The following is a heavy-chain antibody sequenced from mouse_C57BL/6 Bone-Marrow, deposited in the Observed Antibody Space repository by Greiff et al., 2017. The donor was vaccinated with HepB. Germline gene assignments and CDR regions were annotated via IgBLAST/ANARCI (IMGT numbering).Heavy chain of an antibody. D-gene: IGHD1-1*01. CDR3: ARSSITTVGVDY. Sequence: VQLQQPGAELVKPGASVKLSCKASGYTFTSYWMQWVKQRPGQGLEWIGEIDPSDSYTNYNQKFKGKATLTVDTSSSTAYMQLSSLTAEDSAVYYCARSSITTVGVDYGGQGTTLTVSS. CDR1: GYTFTSYW. J-gene: IGHJ2*01. CDR2: IDPSDSYT. V-gene: IGHV1-50*01.